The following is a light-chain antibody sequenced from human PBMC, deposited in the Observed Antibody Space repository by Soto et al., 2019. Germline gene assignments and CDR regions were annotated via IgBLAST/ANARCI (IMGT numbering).Light chain of an antibody. Sequence: DIVLTQSPATLSLSPGEGATLSCRASQSVGTSLAWYQQKPGQAPRLLIYDASSRAAGIPARFAGSGSGTDFTLTISSLEPYDFAVYYCQQRKSLTFGPGTTVDIK. CDR3: QQRKSLT. CDR1: QSVGTS. J-gene: IGKJ3*01. CDR2: DAS. V-gene: IGKV3-11*01.